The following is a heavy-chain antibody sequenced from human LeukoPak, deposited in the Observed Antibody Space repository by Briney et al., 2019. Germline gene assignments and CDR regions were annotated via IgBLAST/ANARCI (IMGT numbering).Heavy chain of an antibody. Sequence: GGSLRLSCAASGFTFSIYGMHWVRQAPGKGLEWVAVIRYDGSNKYYADSVKGRFTLSRDNSKNPLYLQMNSLRAEDTAVYYCARDGRFFYYGMDVWGQGTTVTVS. J-gene: IGHJ6*02. CDR3: ARDGRFFYYGMDV. CDR1: GFTFSIYG. D-gene: IGHD3-3*01. V-gene: IGHV3-30*02. CDR2: IRYDGSNK.